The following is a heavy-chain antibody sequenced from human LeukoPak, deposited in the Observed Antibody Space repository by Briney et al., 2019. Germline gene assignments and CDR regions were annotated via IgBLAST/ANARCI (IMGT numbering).Heavy chain of an antibody. CDR3: ARVAVRSSWDRDRYFDWFDP. J-gene: IGHJ5*02. D-gene: IGHD6-13*01. CDR1: GFTFSSYA. Sequence: PGVSLRLSCAASGFTFSSYAMSWVRQAPGKGLEWVANIKQDGSEKYYVDYVKGRFTISRDIAKNSLDLQMKSLRAEDTDVHYCARVAVRSSWDRDRYFDWFDPWGQGTMVTVSS. CDR2: IKQDGSEK. V-gene: IGHV3-7*01.